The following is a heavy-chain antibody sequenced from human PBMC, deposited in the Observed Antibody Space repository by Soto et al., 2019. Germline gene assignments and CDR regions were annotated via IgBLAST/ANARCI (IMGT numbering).Heavy chain of an antibody. V-gene: IGHV1-69*02. Sequence: SVKVSCKASGGTFSSYTISWVRQAPGQGLEWMGRIIPILGIANYAQKFQGRVTITADKSTSTAYMELSSLRSEDTAVYYCASQKDIVVVVAATPEYFQHWGQGTLVTVSS. J-gene: IGHJ1*01. D-gene: IGHD2-15*01. CDR3: ASQKDIVVVVAATPEYFQH. CDR1: GGTFSSYT. CDR2: IIPILGIA.